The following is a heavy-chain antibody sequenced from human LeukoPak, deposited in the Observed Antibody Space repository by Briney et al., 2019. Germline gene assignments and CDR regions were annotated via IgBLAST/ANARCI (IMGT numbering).Heavy chain of an antibody. J-gene: IGHJ4*02. D-gene: IGHD6-19*01. CDR3: AREGKGSSGWYVSY. Sequence: PGGSLRLSCAASGFTFSDFGMSWVRQAPGKGLEWVSVIYSGGSTYYADSVKGRFTISRDNSKNTLYLQMNSLRAEDTAVYYCAREGKGSSGWYVSYWGQGTLVTVSS. CDR2: IYSGGST. V-gene: IGHV3-53*01. CDR1: GFTFSDFG.